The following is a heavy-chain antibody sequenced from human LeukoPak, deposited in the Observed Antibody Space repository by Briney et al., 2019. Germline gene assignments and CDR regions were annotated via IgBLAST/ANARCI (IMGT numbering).Heavy chain of an antibody. V-gene: IGHV3-23*01. Sequence: GGSLRLSCAASGFTFSSYGMHWVRQAPGKGLEWVSAISGSGGSTYYADSVKGRFTISRDNSKNTLYLQMNSLRAEDTAVYYCAKSEESYGSGLNPHFDYWGQGTLVTVSS. CDR1: GFTFSSYG. J-gene: IGHJ4*02. D-gene: IGHD3-10*01. CDR2: ISGSGGST. CDR3: AKSEESYGSGLNPHFDY.